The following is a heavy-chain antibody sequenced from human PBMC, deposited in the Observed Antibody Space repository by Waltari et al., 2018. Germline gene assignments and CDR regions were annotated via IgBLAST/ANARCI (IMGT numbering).Heavy chain of an antibody. CDR3: ARGVGYCSGGSCYLVY. J-gene: IGHJ4*02. CDR1: AFTFSSYA. CDR2: ISYDGRNN. D-gene: IGHD2-15*01. Sequence: QDQLVESGGGLVQPGRYLRLSGAASAFTFSSYAMQWVRHAPAQGVEWVAVISYDGRNNYYAYPVKDRFTISRDNSKNTLYLQMNSLRAEDTAVDSCARGVGYCSGGSCYLVYWGQGTLVTVSS. V-gene: IGHV3-30*04.